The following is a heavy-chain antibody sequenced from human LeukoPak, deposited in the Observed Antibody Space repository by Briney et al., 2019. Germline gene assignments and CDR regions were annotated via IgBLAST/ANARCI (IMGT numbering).Heavy chain of an antibody. CDR1: GFTFSRDW. J-gene: IGHJ4*02. CDR3: VRRYYEYNVYDRHLDF. D-gene: IGHD3-16*01. Sequence: PGGSLRLSCAASGFTFSRDWMHWVRQAPGKRLVWVSRISDDGSITTYADSVQGRFTISRENAKSTVFLQMNSLRVEDTAVYFCVRRYYEYNVYDRHLDFWGQGILVTVSS. CDR2: ISDDGSIT. V-gene: IGHV3-74*03.